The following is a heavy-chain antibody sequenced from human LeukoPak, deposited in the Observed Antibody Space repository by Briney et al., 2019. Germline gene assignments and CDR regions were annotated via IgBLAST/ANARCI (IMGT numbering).Heavy chain of an antibody. CDR3: AREHRYQWLEVTNFFDY. CDR1: GFTLSNYE. D-gene: IGHD6-19*01. V-gene: IGHV3-48*03. Sequence: PGGSLRLSCVASGFTLSNYEMNWVRQAPGKGLEWVSSINSVGSTIYYADSVKGRFTISRDNAKNSLYLQMNSLRAEDTAVYYCAREHRYQWLEVTNFFDYWGQGTLVTVSS. J-gene: IGHJ4*02. CDR2: INSVGSTI.